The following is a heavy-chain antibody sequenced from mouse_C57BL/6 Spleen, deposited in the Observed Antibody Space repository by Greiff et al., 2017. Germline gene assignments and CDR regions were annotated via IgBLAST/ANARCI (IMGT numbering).Heavy chain of an antibody. Sequence: VQLQQSGPELVKPGASVKMSCKASGYTFTDYYLHWVKQSHGKSLVWIGYIYPNNGGNGYNQKFKGKATLTVDKSSSTAYMEFRSLTTEDSAGYYCASYDNDWGLDYWGQGTTLTVSS. V-gene: IGHV1-34*01. CDR1: GYTFTDYY. CDR3: ASYDNDWGLDY. D-gene: IGHD2-4*01. CDR2: IYPNNGGN. J-gene: IGHJ2*01.